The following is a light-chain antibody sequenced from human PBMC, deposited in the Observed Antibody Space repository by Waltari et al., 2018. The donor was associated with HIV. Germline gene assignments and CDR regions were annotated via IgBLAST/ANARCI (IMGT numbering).Light chain of an antibody. CDR2: MNN. V-gene: IGLV1-47*01. Sequence: QPVLTQPPPASGTHGPRGTIACWGSKLNIGSNYVCWYRQLRVTAPNLLMYMNNQRPSGVPDRFSGSKSGTSASLAISGLRSDDEADYYCAAWDASLSAWVFGGGTKLTVL. CDR3: AAWDASLSAWV. CDR1: KLNIGSNY. J-gene: IGLJ3*02.